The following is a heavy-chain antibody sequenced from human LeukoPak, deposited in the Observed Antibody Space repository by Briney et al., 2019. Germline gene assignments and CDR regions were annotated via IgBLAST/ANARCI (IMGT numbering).Heavy chain of an antibody. Sequence: PGGSLRLSCVASDFTFSNFGMHWVRQAPGKGLEWLFYIRYDGSNNYHADSVKGRFSISRDNSKNTLHLQMNTLRPDDTAVYYCARTAVAGTLRWFDLWGQGTLVIVSS. D-gene: IGHD6-19*01. CDR2: IRYDGSNN. V-gene: IGHV3-30*02. CDR1: DFTFSNFG. CDR3: ARTAVAGTLRWFDL. J-gene: IGHJ5*02.